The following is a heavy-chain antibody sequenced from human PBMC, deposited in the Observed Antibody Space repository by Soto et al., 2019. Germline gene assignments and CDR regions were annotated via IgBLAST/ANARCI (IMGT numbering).Heavy chain of an antibody. D-gene: IGHD3-10*01. Sequence: GGSLRLSCAASGFTFDDYAMHWVRQAPGKGLEWVSGISWNSGSIGYADSVKGRFTISRDNAKNSLYLQMNSLRAEDTALYYCAKDRGVDRLWFGGAYYYMDVWGKGTTVTVSS. CDR1: GFTFDDYA. J-gene: IGHJ6*03. CDR2: ISWNSGSI. V-gene: IGHV3-9*01. CDR3: AKDRGVDRLWFGGAYYYMDV.